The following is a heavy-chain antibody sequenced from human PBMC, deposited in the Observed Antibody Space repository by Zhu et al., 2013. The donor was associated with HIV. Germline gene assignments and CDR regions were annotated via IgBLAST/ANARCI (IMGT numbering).Heavy chain of an antibody. CDR1: GYTFGSYY. CDR2: IDPSGGTT. CDR3: ARDSAYRKEGFPY. V-gene: IGHV1-46*01. Sequence: QVQLVQSGAEVKKPGASVKVSCKASGYTFGSYYLNWVRQAPGQGLEWMGIIDPSGGTTTYAQKFQGRITMTRDTSTSTFYLEVSSLRSEDTAMYYCARDSAYRKEGFPYWGQGTLVTVSS. J-gene: IGHJ4*02. D-gene: IGHD3-16*02.